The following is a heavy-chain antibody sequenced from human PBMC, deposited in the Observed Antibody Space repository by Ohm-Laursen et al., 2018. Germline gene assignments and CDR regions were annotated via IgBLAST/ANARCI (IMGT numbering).Heavy chain of an antibody. CDR3: AKARSPGSYFLPFDV. Sequence: SLRLSCAASGFTFPNYAIHWVRQAPGKGLEWVSGVSWNSDTTGYAVSVKGRFTITRDNAKNSVYLQMNSLRPEDTALYYCAKARSPGSYFLPFDVWGQGAMVTVSS. V-gene: IGHV3-9*01. CDR1: GFTFPNYA. CDR2: VSWNSDTT. D-gene: IGHD1-26*01. J-gene: IGHJ3*01.